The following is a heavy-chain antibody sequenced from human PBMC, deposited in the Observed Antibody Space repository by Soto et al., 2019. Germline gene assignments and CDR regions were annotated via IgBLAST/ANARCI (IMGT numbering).Heavy chain of an antibody. CDR2: IYYSGNT. CDR1: GDSLSTYH. Sequence: SETLSLTCTLSGDSLSTYHWSWIRQPPGKRLEWLGYIYYSGNTHFNPSVKSRLTISIDTSKNQFSLKLTSVTAADTAVYYCARLDGDYFDAWGQGILVPVSS. D-gene: IGHD4-17*01. CDR3: ARLDGDYFDA. V-gene: IGHV4-59*08. J-gene: IGHJ4*02.